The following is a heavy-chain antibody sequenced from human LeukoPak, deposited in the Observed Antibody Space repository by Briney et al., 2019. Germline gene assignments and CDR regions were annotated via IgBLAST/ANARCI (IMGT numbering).Heavy chain of an antibody. CDR2: IFYSGST. V-gene: IGHV4-39*02. Sequence: SETLSLTCTVSGGSISSSGYYWDWIRQSPGKGLDWIGTIFYSGSTYYNPSLKSRVTISVDTSKNHFSLRLSSVTAADTAVYYCARVVRRVIPSWFDYWGQGTLVTVSS. D-gene: IGHD3-10*01. J-gene: IGHJ4*02. CDR1: GGSISSSGYY. CDR3: ARVVRRVIPSWFDY.